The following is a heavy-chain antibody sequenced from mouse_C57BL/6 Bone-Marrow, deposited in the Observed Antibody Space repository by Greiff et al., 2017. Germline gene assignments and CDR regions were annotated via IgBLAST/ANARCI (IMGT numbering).Heavy chain of an antibody. CDR1: GFSLTSYG. J-gene: IGHJ2*01. Sequence: VKLMESGPGLVQPSQSLSITCTVPGFSLTSYGVHWVRQSPGKGLEWLGVIWSGGSTDNNAAFISRLSISKDNSKCQVFFKMNSLQADDTAIYYCARNQGFFDYWGQGTTLTVSS. V-gene: IGHV2-2*01. CDR2: IWSGGST. CDR3: ARNQGFFDY.